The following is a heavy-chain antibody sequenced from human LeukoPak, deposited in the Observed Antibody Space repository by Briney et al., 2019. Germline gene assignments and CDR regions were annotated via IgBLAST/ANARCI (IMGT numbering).Heavy chain of an antibody. D-gene: IGHD2-21*02. CDR2: INTDGAGT. Sequence: GGSLRLSCAASGFSFISYEMQWVRQAPGKGLVWVSRINTDGAGTSYADSVKGRFTISRDNAKNTLYLQMNSLRAEDTAKYYCARELPREVTLDYWGQGTLVTVSS. J-gene: IGHJ4*02. CDR1: GFSFISYE. V-gene: IGHV3-74*01. CDR3: ARELPREVTLDY.